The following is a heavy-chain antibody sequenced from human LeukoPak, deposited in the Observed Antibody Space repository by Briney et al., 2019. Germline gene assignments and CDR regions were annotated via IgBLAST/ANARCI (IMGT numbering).Heavy chain of an antibody. V-gene: IGHV3-74*01. CDR1: GFTFSSYW. CDR2: INTDGSST. D-gene: IGHD3-22*01. Sequence: GGSLRLSCAASGFTFSSYWMHWVRQAPGKGLVWVSRINTDGSSTSYADSVKGRFTISRDNSKNTLYLQMNSLRAEDTAVYYCAKGYGRIVVVIKGFDYWGQGTLVTVSS. J-gene: IGHJ4*02. CDR3: AKGYGRIVVVIKGFDY.